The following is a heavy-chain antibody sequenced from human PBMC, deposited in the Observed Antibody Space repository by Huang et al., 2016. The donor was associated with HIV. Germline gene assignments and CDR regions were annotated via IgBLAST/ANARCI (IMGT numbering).Heavy chain of an antibody. CDR3: VIMDDYFDY. J-gene: IGHJ4*02. Sequence: VQLVESGGGLVQPGWSLRLSCAASGFAFSQYAVHWFRQSAGKGLEWVSGIGGNSGDSAYAASVRGRFVISRDNAKKSLYLKMNGLRLEDTALYFCVIMDDYFDYWGQGVLVGVSS. D-gene: IGHD2-8*01. CDR1: GFAFSQYA. CDR2: IGGNSGDS. V-gene: IGHV3-9*01.